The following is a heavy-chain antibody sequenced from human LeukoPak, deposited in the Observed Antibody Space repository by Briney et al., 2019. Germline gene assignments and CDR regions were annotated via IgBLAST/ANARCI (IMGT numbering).Heavy chain of an antibody. CDR2: IYTSGST. J-gene: IGHJ6*03. V-gene: IGHV4-59*10. D-gene: IGHD2-2*01. Sequence: SETLSLTCAVYGGSFSGYYWSWIRQPAGKGLEWIGRIYTSGSTNYNPSLKSRVTMSVDTSKNQFSLKLSSVTAADTAVYYCARVVVVPAAPYYYYYMDAWGKGTTVTVSS. CDR3: ARVVVVPAAPYYYYYMDA. CDR1: GGSFSGYY.